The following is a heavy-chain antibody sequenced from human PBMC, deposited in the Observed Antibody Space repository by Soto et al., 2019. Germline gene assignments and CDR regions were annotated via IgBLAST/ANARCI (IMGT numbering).Heavy chain of an antibody. CDR1: GDSISSSNYY. Sequence: KASETLSLTCTVSGDSISSSNYYWGWIRQPPGEGLEWIGSIYYSGSTYYNPSLKSRVTIPVDTSKNQFSLTLRSVTAADSAVYYCVGCELDLPSTSCYAAYWGQGALVTVSS. J-gene: IGHJ4*02. V-gene: IGHV4-39*01. CDR3: VGCELDLPSTSCYAAY. D-gene: IGHD2-2*01. CDR2: IYYSGST.